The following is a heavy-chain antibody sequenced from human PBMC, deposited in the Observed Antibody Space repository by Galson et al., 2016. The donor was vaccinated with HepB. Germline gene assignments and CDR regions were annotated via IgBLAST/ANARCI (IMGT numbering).Heavy chain of an antibody. V-gene: IGHV3-23*01. Sequence: SLRLSCAVSGFSVGGHAMSWVRQGPGKGLDWVSGISGSGGITSYAVSVKGRFTISRDDSKNTVFLQVNSLRVEDTAVYYCAKGRSYSNGFYYFDYWGRGTLVTVSS. CDR3: AKGRSYSNGFYYFDY. CDR2: ISGSGGIT. D-gene: IGHD6-19*01. J-gene: IGHJ4*02. CDR1: GFSVGGHA.